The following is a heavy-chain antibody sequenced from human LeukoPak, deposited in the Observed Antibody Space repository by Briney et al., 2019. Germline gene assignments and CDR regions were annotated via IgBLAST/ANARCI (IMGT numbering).Heavy chain of an antibody. V-gene: IGHV4-59*01. J-gene: IGHJ4*02. D-gene: IGHD6-13*01. CDR3: ASPGIVAAGTDRGFDY. CDR2: IYYSGST. Sequence: SQTLSLTCTVSGGSISSYYWSWIRQPPGKGLEWIGFIYYSGSTNYNPSLKSRVTISVDTSKNQFSQKLSSVTAADTAVYYCASPGIVAAGTDRGFDYWGQGALVTVCS. CDR1: GGSISSYY.